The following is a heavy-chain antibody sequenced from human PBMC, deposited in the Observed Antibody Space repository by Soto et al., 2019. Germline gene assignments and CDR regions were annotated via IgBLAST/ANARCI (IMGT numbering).Heavy chain of an antibody. Sequence: SVKLSCKASGGTFSSYAISWVRQAPGQGLEWVGGIIPIFGTANYAQKFQGRVTITADESTSTAYKELSSLRSEDTAVYYCATLGRGMDVWGQGTTVTVSS. V-gene: IGHV1-69*13. D-gene: IGHD3-16*02. CDR3: ATLGRGMDV. CDR2: IIPIFGTA. CDR1: GGTFSSYA. J-gene: IGHJ6*02.